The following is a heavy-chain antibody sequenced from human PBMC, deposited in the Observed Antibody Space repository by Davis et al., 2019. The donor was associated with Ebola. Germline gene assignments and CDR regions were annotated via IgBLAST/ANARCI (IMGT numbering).Heavy chain of an antibody. D-gene: IGHD2-21*01. CDR1: GYTFTSYG. Sequence: ASVKVSCKASGYTFTSYGFSWVRQAPGQGLEWMGWISAYNGNTNYAQKLQGRFTMTTDTSTSTAYMELRSLRSDDTAVYYCICGDQLTGGLYYYYGMDVWGQGTTVTVSS. V-gene: IGHV1-18*01. J-gene: IGHJ6*02. CDR3: ICGDQLTGGLYYYYGMDV. CDR2: ISAYNGNT.